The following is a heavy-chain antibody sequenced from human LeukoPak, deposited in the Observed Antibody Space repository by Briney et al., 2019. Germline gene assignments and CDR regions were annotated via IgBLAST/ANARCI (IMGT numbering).Heavy chain of an antibody. Sequence: VASVKVSCKASGYTFTSYDINWVRQATGQGLEWMGWMNPNSGNTGYAQKFQGRVTITRNTSISTAHMELSSLRSEDTAVYYCARDQGAVTAYFDYWGQGTLVTVSS. J-gene: IGHJ4*02. V-gene: IGHV1-8*03. CDR1: GYTFTSYD. CDR2: MNPNSGNT. CDR3: ARDQGAVTAYFDY. D-gene: IGHD2-21*02.